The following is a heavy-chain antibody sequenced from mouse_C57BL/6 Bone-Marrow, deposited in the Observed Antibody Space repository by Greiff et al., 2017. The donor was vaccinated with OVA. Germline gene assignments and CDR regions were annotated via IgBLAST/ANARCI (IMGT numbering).Heavy chain of an antibody. J-gene: IGHJ3*01. CDR1: GFSLSTSGMG. CDR3: ARGGNSLFAY. Sequence: QVTLKESGPGILQSSQTLSLTCSFSGFSLSTSGMGVSWIRQPSGQGLEWLAHTYWDDDKRYNPFLKSRPPISKDTSRNQVYLKITSVDTADTAAYYCARGGNSLFAYWGQGTLVTVSA. V-gene: IGHV8-12*01. CDR2: TYWDDDK.